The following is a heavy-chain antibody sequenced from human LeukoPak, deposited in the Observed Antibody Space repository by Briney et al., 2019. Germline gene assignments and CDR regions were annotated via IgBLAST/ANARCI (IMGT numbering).Heavy chain of an antibody. CDR1: GGSVSSGSYY. Sequence: SSETLSLTCTVSGGSVSSGSYYWSWIRQPPGKGLEWIGDIYYSGSTNYNPSLKSRVTIAVDTSKNQFSLKLSSVTAADTAVYYCAREGGPYRPLDYSGQGTLVTVSS. J-gene: IGHJ4*02. CDR2: IYYSGST. CDR3: AREGGPYRPLDY. V-gene: IGHV4-61*01.